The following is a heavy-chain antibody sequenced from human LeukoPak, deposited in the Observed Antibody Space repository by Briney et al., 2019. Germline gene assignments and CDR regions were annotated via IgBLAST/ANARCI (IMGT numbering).Heavy chain of an antibody. CDR2: INHSGST. D-gene: IGHD5-18*01. CDR3: ARGHSYGYIRAFDI. CDR1: GGSFSGYY. V-gene: IGHV4-34*01. J-gene: IGHJ3*02. Sequence: PSETLSLTCAVYGGSFSGYYWSWIRQPPGKGLEWIGEINHSGSTNYNPSLKSRVTISVDTSKNQFSLKLSSVTAADTAVYYCARGHSYGYIRAFDIWGQGTMVTVSS.